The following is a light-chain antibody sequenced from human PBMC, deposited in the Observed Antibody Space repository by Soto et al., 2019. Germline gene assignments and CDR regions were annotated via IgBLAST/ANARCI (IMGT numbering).Light chain of an antibody. J-gene: IGLJ1*01. CDR2: EVS. CDR3: SSYTSSSTLYV. V-gene: IGLV2-14*01. Sequence: QSALTQPASVSGSPGQSITISCTGTSSDVGGYNYVSWYQQHPGKAPKLMIYEVSNRPSGVSNRFSGSKSGNTASLTISGLQAEDEADYYCSSYTSSSTLYVFGTGTKADRP. CDR1: SSDVGGYNY.